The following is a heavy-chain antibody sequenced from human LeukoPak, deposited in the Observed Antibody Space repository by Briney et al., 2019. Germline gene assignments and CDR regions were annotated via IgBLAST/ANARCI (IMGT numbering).Heavy chain of an antibody. CDR2: IKQDGSEK. CDR3: VRDMGGWQTYFDY. CDR1: GFTFSSYW. V-gene: IGHV3-7*01. D-gene: IGHD6-19*01. Sequence: GGSLRLSCAASGFTFSSYWMSWVRQAPGKGLEWVANIKQDGSEKYYVDSVKGRFTISRDTTKNSLYLQMNSLRAEDTAVYYCVRDMGGWQTYFDYWGQGTLVTVSS. J-gene: IGHJ4*02.